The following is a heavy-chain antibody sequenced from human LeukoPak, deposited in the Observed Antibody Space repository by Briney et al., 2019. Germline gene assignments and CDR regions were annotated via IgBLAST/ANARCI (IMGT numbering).Heavy chain of an antibody. CDR2: ISSSSSTI. CDR3: AKDISTAAGYFAD. D-gene: IGHD6-13*01. V-gene: IGHV3-48*01. Sequence: GGSLRLSCAASGFNFSSYGMHWVRQAPGKGLEWVSYISSSSSTIYYADSVKGRFTISRDNAKNSLYLQMNSLRPDDTAVYYCAKDISTAAGYFADWGQGALVTVSS. J-gene: IGHJ4*02. CDR1: GFNFSSYG.